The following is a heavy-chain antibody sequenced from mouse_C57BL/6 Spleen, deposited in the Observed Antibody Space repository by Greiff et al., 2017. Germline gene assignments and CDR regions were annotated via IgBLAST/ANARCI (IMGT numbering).Heavy chain of an antibody. J-gene: IGHJ3*01. V-gene: IGHV1-50*01. CDR3: ARSYGSSYGAY. D-gene: IGHD1-1*01. CDR1: GYTFTSYW. Sequence: VQLQQPGAELVKPGASVKLSCKASGYTFTSYWMQWVKQRPGQGLEWIGEIDPSDSYTNYNRKFKGKATLTVDTSSSTAYMQISSLTSEDSAVYYCARSYGSSYGAYWGQGTLVTVSA. CDR2: IDPSDSYT.